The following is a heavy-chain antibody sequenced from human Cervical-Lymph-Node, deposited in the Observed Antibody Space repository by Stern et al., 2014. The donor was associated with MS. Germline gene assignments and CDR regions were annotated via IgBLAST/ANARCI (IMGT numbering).Heavy chain of an antibody. V-gene: IGHV1-18*01. CDR3: ARGLLGSENALDI. Sequence: VQLVESGAEVKKPGASVKVSCKASGYTFNSYGISWVRQAPGQGLAWMGWIIAYHCTTNYAQKLQGRVTMTTDTSTSTAYMELRSLRSDDTAVYYCARGLLGSENALDIWGQGTMVTVSS. CDR1: GYTFNSYG. CDR2: IIAYHCTT. D-gene: IGHD2-15*01. J-gene: IGHJ3*02.